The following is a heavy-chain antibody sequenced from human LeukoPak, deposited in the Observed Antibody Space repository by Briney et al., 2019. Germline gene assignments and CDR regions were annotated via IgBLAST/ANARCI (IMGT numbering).Heavy chain of an antibody. V-gene: IGHV3-23*01. Sequence: GGSLRLSCAASGYTFSSYAMSWVRQAPGKGLEWVSAISGSGGSTYYADSVKGRFTISRDNSKNTLYLQMNSLRAEDTAVYYCAKNPRYFDWLLLPADFDYWGQGTLVTVSS. J-gene: IGHJ4*02. CDR3: AKNPRYFDWLLLPADFDY. CDR1: GYTFSSYA. D-gene: IGHD3-9*01. CDR2: ISGSGGST.